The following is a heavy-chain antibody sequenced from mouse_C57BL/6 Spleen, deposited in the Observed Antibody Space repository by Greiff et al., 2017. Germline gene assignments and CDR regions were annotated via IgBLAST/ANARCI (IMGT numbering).Heavy chain of an antibody. CDR3: ARDYGYDEGVGFDY. CDR2: IHPNSGST. Sequence: QVQLQQPGAELVKPGASVKLSCKASGYTFTSYWMHWVKQRPGQGLEWIGMIHPNSGSTNYNEKFKSKATLTVDKSSSTAYMQLSSLTSEDSAVYYCARDYGYDEGVGFDYWGQGTTLTVSS. CDR1: GYTFTSYW. V-gene: IGHV1-64*01. J-gene: IGHJ2*01. D-gene: IGHD2-2*01.